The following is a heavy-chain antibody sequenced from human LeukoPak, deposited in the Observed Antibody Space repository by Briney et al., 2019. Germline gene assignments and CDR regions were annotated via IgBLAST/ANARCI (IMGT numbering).Heavy chain of an antibody. Sequence: PSETLSLTCTLSGGTVTSSTYFWGWIRQPPGKGLEWIGSISYSGATYYNPSLKSRVTISVDTSKNQFSLKLSSVNAADTAVYYCARVATAHWFDPWGQGTLVTVSS. V-gene: IGHV4-39*07. CDR3: ARVATAHWFDP. D-gene: IGHD5-12*01. CDR2: ISYSGAT. J-gene: IGHJ5*02. CDR1: GGTVTSSTYF.